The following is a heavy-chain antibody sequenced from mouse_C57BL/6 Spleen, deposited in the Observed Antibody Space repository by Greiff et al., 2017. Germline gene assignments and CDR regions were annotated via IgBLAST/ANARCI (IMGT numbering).Heavy chain of an antibody. V-gene: IGHV5-9-1*02. Sequence: EVQRVESGEGLVKPGGSLKLSCAASGFTFSSYAMSWVRQTPEKRLEWVAYISSGGDYIYYADTVKGRFTISRDNARNTLYLQMSSLKSEDTAMYYCTRESYSNRYFDVWGTGTTVTVSS. D-gene: IGHD2-5*01. CDR1: GFTFSSYA. CDR2: ISSGGDYI. J-gene: IGHJ1*03. CDR3: TRESYSNRYFDV.